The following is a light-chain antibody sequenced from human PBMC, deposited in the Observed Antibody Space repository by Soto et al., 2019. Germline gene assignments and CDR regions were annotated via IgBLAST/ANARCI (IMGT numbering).Light chain of an antibody. Sequence: EMVVTQSPATLSVSPGERAALSCSASQSVSSNLAWYQHKPGQTPRPLIYAASTRATGIPARFSGSGSGTDFNLTIPSLQSEDSAVYYCQQYYHWPRTFGQGTKVEI. J-gene: IGKJ1*01. V-gene: IGKV3D-15*01. CDR1: QSVSSN. CDR3: QQYYHWPRT. CDR2: AAS.